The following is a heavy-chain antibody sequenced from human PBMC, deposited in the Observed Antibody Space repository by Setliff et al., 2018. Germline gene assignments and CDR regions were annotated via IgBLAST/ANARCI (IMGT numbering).Heavy chain of an antibody. J-gene: IGHJ4*02. Sequence: SETLSLTCSVSDASISSYAWSWIRQPPGKGLEWIGSIYYSVKTNYNSSPKSRVTISGDTSKNQVSLKLTSVTAADTAVYYCARSPPTKIAVATFDYWGQGTLVTVSS. CDR1: DASISSYA. CDR3: ARSPPTKIAVATFDY. CDR2: IYYSVKT. V-gene: IGHV4-59*08. D-gene: IGHD6-19*01.